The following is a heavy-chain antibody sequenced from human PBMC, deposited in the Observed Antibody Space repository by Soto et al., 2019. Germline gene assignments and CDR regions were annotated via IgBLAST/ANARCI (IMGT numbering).Heavy chain of an antibody. CDR2: IFPSDSDT. V-gene: IGHV5-51*01. J-gene: IGHJ5*02. Sequence: GESLKISCKASGYSFTTSWIGWVRQMPGKGLEWMGIIFPSDSDTRYSPSFQGQVTISVDKSISTAYLQWSSLKASDTAMYYCARRPGSWFDPWGQGTLVTVSS. D-gene: IGHD3-10*01. CDR1: GYSFTTSW. CDR3: ARRPGSWFDP.